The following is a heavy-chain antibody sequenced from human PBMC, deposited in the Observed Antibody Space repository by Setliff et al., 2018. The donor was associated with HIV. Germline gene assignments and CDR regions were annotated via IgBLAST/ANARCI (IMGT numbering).Heavy chain of an antibody. CDR1: GDTFSNSD. V-gene: IGHV1-8*02. CDR3: ARAVGALDSSGYLSYYFDL. Sequence: ASVKVSCKVSGDTFSNSDINWVRQAPGQGLEWMGWMTPNSGDTGHAQRFQGRLTMTRNTSISTAYMELNSLRSEDTAIYYCARAVGALDSSGYLSYYFDLWGQGTLVTVS. D-gene: IGHD3-22*01. J-gene: IGHJ4*02. CDR2: MTPNSGDT.